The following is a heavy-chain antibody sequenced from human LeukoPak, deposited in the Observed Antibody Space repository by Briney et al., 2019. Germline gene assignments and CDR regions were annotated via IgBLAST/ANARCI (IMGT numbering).Heavy chain of an antibody. CDR3: AREGQDMTHYFDY. D-gene: IGHD2-15*01. Sequence: PGGSLRLSCAASGFTFSSYSMNWVRQAPGKGLEWVAVISYDGSNKYYADSVKGRFTISRDNSKNTLYLQMNSLRAEDTAVYYCAREGQDMTHYFDYWGQGTLVTVSS. CDR2: ISYDGSNK. J-gene: IGHJ4*02. V-gene: IGHV3-30*03. CDR1: GFTFSSYS.